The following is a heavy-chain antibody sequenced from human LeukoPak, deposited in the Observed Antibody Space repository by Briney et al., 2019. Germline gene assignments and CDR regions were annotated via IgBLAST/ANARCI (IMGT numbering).Heavy chain of an antibody. Sequence: GGSLRLSCAASGFTFSSYWMHWVRQPPGEGLVWVSRIISDGRETTYADSVKGRFTISRDNAKSTLYLQMNSLRAEDTAVYHCARYDFILISYFDLWGRGTLVTVSS. CDR2: IISDGRET. CDR1: GFTFSSYW. CDR3: ARYDFILISYFDL. D-gene: IGHD3-3*01. J-gene: IGHJ2*01. V-gene: IGHV3-74*03.